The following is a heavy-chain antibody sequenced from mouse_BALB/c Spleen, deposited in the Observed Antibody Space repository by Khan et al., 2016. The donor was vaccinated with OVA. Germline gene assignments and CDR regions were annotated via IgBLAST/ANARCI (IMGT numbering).Heavy chain of an antibody. J-gene: IGHJ3*01. CDR1: GYTFTNYW. D-gene: IGHD2-1*01. Sequence: QVQLQQSGAELVKPGASVKLSCKTSGYTFTNYWIQWIKQRPGQGLGWIGQIFPGTGTTYYNEIFKDKATLTIETSSSTAYMQLTSLTSEDSAVYFCARGYFGNYEFAYWGQGTLVTVSP. CDR2: IFPGTGTT. V-gene: IGHV1S132*01. CDR3: ARGYFGNYEFAY.